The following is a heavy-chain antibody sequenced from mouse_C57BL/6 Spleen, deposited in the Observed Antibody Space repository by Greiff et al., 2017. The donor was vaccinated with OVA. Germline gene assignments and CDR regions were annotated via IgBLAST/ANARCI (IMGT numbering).Heavy chain of an antibody. CDR1: GFTFRSYA. Sequence: EVQRVESGGGLVKPGGSLKLSCAASGFTFRSYAMSWVRQTPEKRLEWVATISDGGSYTYYPANVKGRFPISRDNAKNNLYLQMSHLQSEDTAMYYGARNWDGAWFAYWGQGTLVTVSA. J-gene: IGHJ3*01. CDR3: ARNWDGAWFAY. D-gene: IGHD4-1*01. CDR2: ISDGGSYT. V-gene: IGHV5-4*01.